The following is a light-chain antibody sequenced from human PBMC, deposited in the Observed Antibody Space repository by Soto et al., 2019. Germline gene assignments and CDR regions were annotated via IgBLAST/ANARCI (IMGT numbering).Light chain of an antibody. CDR1: QSVSSRS. CDR2: EAS. Sequence: EIVLTQSPGTLSLSPGERATLSCRTSQSVSSRSVDWYQQKRGQAPRLVIHEASSRATGIPDRFSGSGSGTYFTLTITRLDPEDFGVYYCQQYSSLPRTFGQGTKVDIK. J-gene: IGKJ1*01. CDR3: QQYSSLPRT. V-gene: IGKV3-20*01.